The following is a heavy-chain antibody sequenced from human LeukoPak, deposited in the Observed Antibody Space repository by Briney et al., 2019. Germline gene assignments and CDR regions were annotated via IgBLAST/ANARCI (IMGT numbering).Heavy chain of an antibody. J-gene: IGHJ4*02. V-gene: IGHV3-7*01. Sequence: GGSLRLSCAASGFTFSSYSMSWVRQAPGKGLEWVANIRHDGSETYYVDSLRGRFTISRDNAKNLVYLQMSSLRAEDTAIYYCARDETYDYESNGYLDFWGQGTVVTVSS. CDR2: IRHDGSET. CDR1: GFTFSSYS. D-gene: IGHD3-22*01. CDR3: ARDETYDYESNGYLDF.